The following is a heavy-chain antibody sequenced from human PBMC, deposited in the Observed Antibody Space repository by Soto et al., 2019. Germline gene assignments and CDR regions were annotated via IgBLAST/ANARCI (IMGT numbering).Heavy chain of an antibody. V-gene: IGHV3-23*01. J-gene: IGHJ6*02. CDR2: ISAGGDGT. CDR1: GFSFRSYA. D-gene: IGHD6-13*01. CDR3: ASSPAFSSSWYGIPPDPSHGMDV. Sequence: EVQLLESGGDLVQPGGSLRLSCAASGFSFRSYAMGWVRQAPGKGLDWVSSISAGGDGTYYADSVKGRFTISRDNSKNTVYLQMTSLRADDTAVYYCASSPAFSSSWYGIPPDPSHGMDVWGQGTTVTVS.